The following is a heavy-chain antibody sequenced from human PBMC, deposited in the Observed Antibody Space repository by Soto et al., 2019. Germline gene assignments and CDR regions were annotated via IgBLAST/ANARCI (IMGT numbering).Heavy chain of an antibody. Sequence: SETLSLTCTVSGGSISSGGYYWSWIRQHPGKGLEWIGYIYYSGSTYYNPSLKSRVTISVDTSKNQFSLKLSSVTAADTAVYYCARAPPLDYYDSSGYNSYYFDYWGQGTLVTVSS. V-gene: IGHV4-31*03. CDR1: GGSISSGGYY. CDR3: ARAPPLDYYDSSGYNSYYFDY. D-gene: IGHD3-22*01. CDR2: IYYSGST. J-gene: IGHJ4*02.